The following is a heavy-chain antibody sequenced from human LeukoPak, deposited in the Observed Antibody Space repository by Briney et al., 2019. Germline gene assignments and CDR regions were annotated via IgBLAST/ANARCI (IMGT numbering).Heavy chain of an antibody. CDR1: GFTFSSYS. Sequence: GGSLRLSCAASGFTFSSYSMNWVRQAPGKGLEWVSSISSSSTYLYYADSVKGRFTISRDNAKNSLYLQMNSLRAEDTAVYYCAELGITMIGGVWGKGTTVTISS. J-gene: IGHJ6*04. D-gene: IGHD3-10*02. V-gene: IGHV3-21*01. CDR3: AELGITMIGGV. CDR2: ISSSSTYL.